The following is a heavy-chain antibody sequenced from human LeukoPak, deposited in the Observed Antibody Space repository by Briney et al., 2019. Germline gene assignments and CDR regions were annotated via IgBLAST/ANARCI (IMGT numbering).Heavy chain of an antibody. Sequence: GGSLRLSCAASGFTFDDYGMSWVRQVPGKGLEWVSYISRTSSTISYTDSVQGRFTISRDNAKNSLYLQMNRLRAEDTAVYYCTRGSQWELLGSCDYWGQGTLVAVSS. CDR1: GFTFDDYG. V-gene: IGHV3-48*01. CDR3: TRGSQWELLGSCDY. CDR2: ISRTSSTI. J-gene: IGHJ4*02. D-gene: IGHD1-26*01.